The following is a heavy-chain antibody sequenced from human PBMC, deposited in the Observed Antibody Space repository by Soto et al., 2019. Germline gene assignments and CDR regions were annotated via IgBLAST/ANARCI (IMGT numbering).Heavy chain of an antibody. CDR1: GFTFSSYA. J-gene: IGHJ1*01. D-gene: IGHD6-13*01. Sequence: EVQLLESGGGLVQPEGSLRLSCAASGFTFSSYAMSWVRQAPGKGLEWVSGISGGGGTTYYADSVQGRFTISRDNSKNTLYLQVNSLRAEDTAVYYCAKDQAAAGTISRYFQHWGQGTLVTVSS. CDR3: AKDQAAAGTISRYFQH. CDR2: ISGGGGTT. V-gene: IGHV3-23*01.